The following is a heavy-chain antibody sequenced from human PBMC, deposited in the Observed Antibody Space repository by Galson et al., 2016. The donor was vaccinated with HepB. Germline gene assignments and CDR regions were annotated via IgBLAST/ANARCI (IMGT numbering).Heavy chain of an antibody. Sequence: SLRLSCAASGFSLSGSGMHWVRQAPGKGLEWFGRIRSKPHTYATEYAASVNGRFTISRDDSKNMAYLQMNSLKTEDTAVYYCTPEREIPSAGFVFDMWGQGTTLIVSS. D-gene: IGHD2-2*01. CDR3: TPEREIPSAGFVFDM. CDR1: GFSLSGSG. V-gene: IGHV3-73*01. J-gene: IGHJ3*02. CDR2: IRSKPHTYAT.